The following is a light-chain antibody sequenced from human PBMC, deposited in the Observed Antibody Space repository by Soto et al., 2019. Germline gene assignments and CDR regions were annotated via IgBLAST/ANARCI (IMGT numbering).Light chain of an antibody. V-gene: IGLV2-23*01. CDR2: EDT. Sequence: QSVLTQPASVSGSPGQSITISCAGTSSDVGSHPLVSWYQQHPGKAPKLMISEDTKRPSGVSNRFSGSKSGNMASLTISGLQAEDEADYYCCAFTSAGTWVFGGGNKLTVL. CDR1: SSDVGSHPL. J-gene: IGLJ3*02. CDR3: CAFTSAGTWV.